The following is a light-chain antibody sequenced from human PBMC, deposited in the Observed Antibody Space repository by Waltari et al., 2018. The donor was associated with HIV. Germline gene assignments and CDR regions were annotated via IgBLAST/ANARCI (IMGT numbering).Light chain of an antibody. CDR1: QDISNN. CDR2: AAS. CDR3: QQLKSDPVT. V-gene: IGKV1-9*01. J-gene: IGKJ3*01. Sequence: DIQLTQPPSFLSVSVRDRVPIPCRASQDISNNLAWYQQKPETVPKLLIYAASTLQSGFPSRCSGSGSGTEFTLTAASLQPDDFATYYCQQLKSDPVTFGPGTKVDIK.